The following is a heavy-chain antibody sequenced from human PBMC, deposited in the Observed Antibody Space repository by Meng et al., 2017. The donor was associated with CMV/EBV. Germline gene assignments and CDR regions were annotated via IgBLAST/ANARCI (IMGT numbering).Heavy chain of an antibody. J-gene: IGHJ4*02. V-gene: IGHV3-30-3*01. CDR2: ISYDGSNK. D-gene: IGHD1-26*01. CDR1: GFTCSGYA. CDR3: ARDFGDIVGATGY. Sequence: VRLVASGGGGVKPGRSLKLACAASGFTCSGYAMHWVGQEPGKGLEWGAVISYDGSNKYHAHSVKDRFTISRDNSKNTLYLQMNSLRAEDTAVYYCARDFGDIVGATGYWGQGTLVTVSS.